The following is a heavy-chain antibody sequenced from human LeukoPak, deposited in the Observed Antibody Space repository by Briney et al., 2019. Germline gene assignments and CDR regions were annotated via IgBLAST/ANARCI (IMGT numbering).Heavy chain of an antibody. V-gene: IGHV1-18*01. CDR2: IYPCNGNT. CDR1: GDTFTSYG. CDR3: ARGVSYSSSSEYYYYYYYMDV. D-gene: IGHD6-6*01. Sequence: AAVKVSCKAAGDTFTSYGISWVRHAPGQRVECMGWIYPCNGNTKYAQNLQCRGTITTDTYTNTTYMELRSVRSDETAVYYCARGVSYSSSSEYYYYYYYMDVWGKGTTVTVSS. J-gene: IGHJ6*03.